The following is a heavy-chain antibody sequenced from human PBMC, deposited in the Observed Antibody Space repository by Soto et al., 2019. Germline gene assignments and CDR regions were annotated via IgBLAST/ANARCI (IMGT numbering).Heavy chain of an antibody. CDR1: GGSIGSYY. Sequence: SETLSLTCTVSGGSIGSYYWSWIRQPPGKGLEWIGYIYYSGSTNYNPSLKSRVTISVDTSKNQFSLKLSSVTAADTAVYYCARGVRFLELFSENYYDYWGQGTLVTVS. J-gene: IGHJ4*02. V-gene: IGHV4-59*01. CDR2: IYYSGST. CDR3: ARGVRFLELFSENYYDY. D-gene: IGHD3-3*01.